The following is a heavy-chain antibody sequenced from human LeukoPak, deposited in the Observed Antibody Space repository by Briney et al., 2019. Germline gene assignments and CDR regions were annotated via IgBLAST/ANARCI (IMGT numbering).Heavy chain of an antibody. D-gene: IGHD6-19*01. J-gene: IGHJ6*02. CDR2: IYYSGST. CDR1: GGSFSSYY. CDR3: ARSVAGNYYYGMDV. V-gene: IGHV4-59*01. Sequence: SETLSLTCTVSGGSFSSYYWTWIRQPPGKGLEWIGYIYYSGSTNYNPSLKSRVTISVDTSKNQFSLKLSSVTAADTAVYYCARSVAGNYYYGMDVWGQGTTVTVSS.